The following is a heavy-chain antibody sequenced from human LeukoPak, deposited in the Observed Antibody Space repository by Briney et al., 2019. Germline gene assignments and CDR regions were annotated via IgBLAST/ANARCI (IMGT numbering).Heavy chain of an antibody. CDR1: GFTFSSYG. V-gene: IGHV3-23*01. CDR3: AKGCGSTSCYHLFDY. D-gene: IGHD2-2*01. Sequence: GGSLRLSCAASGFTFSSYGMNWVRQAPGEGLEWVSDISGSGGDTYYADSVKGRFTISRDNSKNTLYLQMNSLRAEDTAVYYCAKGCGSTSCYHLFDYWGRGTLVTVSS. CDR2: ISGSGGDT. J-gene: IGHJ4*02.